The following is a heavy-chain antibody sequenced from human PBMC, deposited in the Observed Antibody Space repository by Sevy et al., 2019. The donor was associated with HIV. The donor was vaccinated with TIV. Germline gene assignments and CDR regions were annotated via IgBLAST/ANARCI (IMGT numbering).Heavy chain of an antibody. Sequence: GGSLRLSCAASGFTFTNYWMPWVRQAPGKGLVWVSRVDNGGSGTNYADSVKGRFTISRDNAKNTVYLQMNSLRAEDTAVYYCTRDMYGIDYWGQGTLVTVSS. D-gene: IGHD2-8*01. CDR1: GFTFTNYW. CDR3: TRDMYGIDY. V-gene: IGHV3-74*01. J-gene: IGHJ4*02. CDR2: VDNGGSGT.